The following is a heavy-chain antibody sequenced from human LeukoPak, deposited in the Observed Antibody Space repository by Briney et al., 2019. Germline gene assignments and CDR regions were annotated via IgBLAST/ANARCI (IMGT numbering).Heavy chain of an antibody. V-gene: IGHV3-48*03. D-gene: IGHD3-22*01. CDR3: ATSGYYFDY. J-gene: IGHJ4*02. CDR1: GFTFRSYG. CDR2: ISGSGSTI. Sequence: GGSLRLSCAASGFTFRSYGMNWVRQAPGKGLEWVSYISGSGSTIYYADSVKGRFAISRDNAKNSLYLQVNSLRAEDTAVYYCATSGYYFDYWGQGTLVIVSS.